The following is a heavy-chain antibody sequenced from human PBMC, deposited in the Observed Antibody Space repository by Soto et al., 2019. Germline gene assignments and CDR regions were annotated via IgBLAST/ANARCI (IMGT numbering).Heavy chain of an antibody. CDR3: AGDRPLYYSDDLGV. D-gene: IGHD2-15*01. J-gene: IGHJ6*01. CDR1: GFTFSTYA. Sequence: QVQVVESGGGVVQPGRSLRLSCAVSGFTFSTYAMHWVRQAPGKGLEWVALISYDGSYENYADSVKGRFTISRGKSRDRLHRQFNGLRHDATGAYNGAGDRPLYYSDDLGVWGQGTTVIVSS. V-gene: IGHV3-30*03. CDR2: ISYDGSYE.